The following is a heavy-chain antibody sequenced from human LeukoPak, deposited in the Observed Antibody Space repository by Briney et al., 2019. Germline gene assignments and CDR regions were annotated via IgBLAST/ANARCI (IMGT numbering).Heavy chain of an antibody. J-gene: IGHJ4*02. CDR3: ARGLWFGDTPPGY. Sequence: PSETLSLTCAVYGGSFSGYYCSWVRQPPGKGREWIGEINHSGSTNYNPSLNTRVTISVDTSKNQFSLKLSSVTAADTAVYYCARGLWFGDTPPGYWGRGTLVTVSS. V-gene: IGHV4-34*01. D-gene: IGHD3-10*01. CDR2: INHSGST. CDR1: GGSFSGYY.